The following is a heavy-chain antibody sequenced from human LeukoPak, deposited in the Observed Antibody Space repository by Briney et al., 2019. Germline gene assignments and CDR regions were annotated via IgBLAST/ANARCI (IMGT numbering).Heavy chain of an antibody. Sequence: ASVKVSCKASGYTFTSYGISWVRQAPGQGLEWMGWISAYNGNTNYAQKLQGRVTMTTDTSTSTAYMELRSLRSDDTAVCYCARGSSSGWFDDRRYLSYWGQGTLVTASS. J-gene: IGHJ4*02. V-gene: IGHV1-18*01. CDR3: ARGSSSGWFDDRRYLSY. D-gene: IGHD6-19*01. CDR2: ISAYNGNT. CDR1: GYTFTSYG.